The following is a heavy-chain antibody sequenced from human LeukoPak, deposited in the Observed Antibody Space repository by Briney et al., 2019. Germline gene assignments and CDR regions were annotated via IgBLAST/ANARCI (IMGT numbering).Heavy chain of an antibody. CDR2: IKQDGSEK. V-gene: IGHV3-7*01. CDR1: GFTFSSYW. CDR3: AKTSLSDPSGHYYYMDV. Sequence: GGSLRLSCAASGFTFSSYWMSWVRQAPGKGLEWVANIKQDGSEKYYVDSVKGRFTISRDNAKNSLYLQMNSLRAEDTAVYYCAKTSLSDPSGHYYYMDVWGKGTTVTVSS. J-gene: IGHJ6*03. D-gene: IGHD3-3*01.